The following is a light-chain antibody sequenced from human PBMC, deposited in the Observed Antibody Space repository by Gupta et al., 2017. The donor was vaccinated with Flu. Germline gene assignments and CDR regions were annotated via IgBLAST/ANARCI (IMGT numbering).Light chain of an antibody. CDR1: QTISSY. J-gene: IGKJ1*01. CDR2: AAS. V-gene: IGKV1-39*01. CDR3: QQTYSNPRT. Sequence: DIQMTQSPSSLSASVGDRVTITCRASQTISSYLNWYQQKPGKAPKLLIYAASSLQSAVPSRFSGSESGTDFTLTISSLQPEDFATYYCQQTYSNPRTFGQGTKVEIK.